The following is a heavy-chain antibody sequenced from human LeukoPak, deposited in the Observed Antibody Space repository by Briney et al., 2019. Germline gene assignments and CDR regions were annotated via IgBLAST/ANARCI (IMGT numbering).Heavy chain of an antibody. D-gene: IGHD3-10*01. Sequence: SETLSLTCTVSGGSISSGGYSWSWIRQPPGKGLEWIGYIYDSGSTYYNPSLKSRVTISLDRSKNQFSLKLSSVTAADTAVYYCARYGGSGTYFFDYWGRGTLVTVSS. CDR2: IYDSGST. V-gene: IGHV4-30-2*01. CDR1: GGSISSGGYS. J-gene: IGHJ4*02. CDR3: ARYGGSGTYFFDY.